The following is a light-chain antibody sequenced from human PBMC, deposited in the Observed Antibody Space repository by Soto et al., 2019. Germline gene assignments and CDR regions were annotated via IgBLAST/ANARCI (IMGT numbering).Light chain of an antibody. V-gene: IGKV1-6*01. CDR1: QGISSY. J-gene: IGKJ4*01. CDR3: LQDNMYPLT. Sequence: AIQLTQSPSSLSASVGDRVTITCRASQGISSYLAWYQQKTGKAPKVLIYDTYTLQSGVPSRFRGSRSGTDFTLTISRLQPEDISTYYCLQDNMYPLTFGGGTKVDIK. CDR2: DTY.